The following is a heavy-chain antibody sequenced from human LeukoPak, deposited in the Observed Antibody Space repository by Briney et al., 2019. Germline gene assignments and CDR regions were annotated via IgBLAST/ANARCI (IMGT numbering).Heavy chain of an antibody. V-gene: IGHV3-73*01. J-gene: IGHJ4*02. CDR3: TTKGVLTGYPLDY. CDR1: GFTFSGSG. CDR2: IRSKANSYAT. Sequence: PGGSLKLSCAASGFTFSGSGMHWVRQASGKGLEWVGRIRSKANSYATAYAASVKGRFTISRDDSKNTAYLQMNNLKTEDTAVYYCTTKGVLTGYPLDYWGQGTLVTVSS. D-gene: IGHD3-9*01.